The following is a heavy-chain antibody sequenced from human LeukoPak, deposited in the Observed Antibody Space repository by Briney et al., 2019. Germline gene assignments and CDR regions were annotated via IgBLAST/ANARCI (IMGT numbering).Heavy chain of an antibody. CDR2: IIPIFGTA. CDR3: ARDSSSSWYIGFFDY. V-gene: IGHV1-69*13. J-gene: IGHJ4*02. Sequence: SVKVSCKASGDTFSSYAISWVRQAPGQGLEWMGGIIPIFGTANYAQKFQGRVTITADQSTSTAYMELSSLRSEDTAVYYCARDSSSSWYIGFFDYWGQGTLVTVSS. CDR1: GDTFSSYA. D-gene: IGHD6-13*01.